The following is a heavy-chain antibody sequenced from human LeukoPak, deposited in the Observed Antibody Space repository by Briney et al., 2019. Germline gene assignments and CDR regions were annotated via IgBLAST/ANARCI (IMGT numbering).Heavy chain of an antibody. D-gene: IGHD3-3*01. V-gene: IGHV3-30*02. J-gene: IGHJ4*02. CDR3: AKSAELKLRFLEWLPTRDY. CDR2: IRYDGSNK. Sequence: GGSLRLSCAASGFTFSSYGMHWVRQAPGKGLEWVAFIRYDGSNKYYADSVKGRFTISRDNSKNTLYLQMNSLRAEDTVVYYCAKSAELKLRFLEWLPTRDYWGQGTLVTVSS. CDR1: GFTFSSYG.